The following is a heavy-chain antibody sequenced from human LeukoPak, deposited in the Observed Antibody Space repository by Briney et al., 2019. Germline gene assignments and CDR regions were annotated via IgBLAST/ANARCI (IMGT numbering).Heavy chain of an antibody. CDR3: AGGVIVGDNWFDP. D-gene: IGHD3-16*02. CDR1: GGSISSSSYY. Sequence: PSETLSLTCTASGGSISSSSYYWGWIRQPPGKGLEWIGSIYYSGSTYYNPSLKSRVTISVDTSKNQFSLKLSSVTAADTAVYYCAGGVIVGDNWFDPWGQGTLVTVSS. J-gene: IGHJ5*02. V-gene: IGHV4-39*07. CDR2: IYYSGST.